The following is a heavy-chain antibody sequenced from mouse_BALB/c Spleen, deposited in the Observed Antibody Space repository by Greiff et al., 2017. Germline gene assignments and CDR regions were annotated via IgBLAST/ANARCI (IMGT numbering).Heavy chain of an antibody. V-gene: IGHV1S29*02. CDR3: ARGAMDY. Sequence: EVQLVESGPELVKPGASVKISCKASGYTFTDYNMHWVKQSHGESLEWIGYIYPYNGGTGYNQKFKSKATLTVDNSSSTAYMELRSLTSEDSAVYYCARGAMDYWGQGTSVTVSS. CDR1: GYTFTDYN. J-gene: IGHJ4*01. CDR2: IYPYNGGT.